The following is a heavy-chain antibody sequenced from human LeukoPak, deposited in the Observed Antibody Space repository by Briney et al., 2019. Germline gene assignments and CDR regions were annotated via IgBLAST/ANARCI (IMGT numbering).Heavy chain of an antibody. Sequence: SETMSLTCTVSGGSISSSSHYWGWIRQPPGKGLEWIGSIYYSGSTYYNPSLKSRVTISVDTSKNQFSLKLSSVTAADTAVYYCVVDSSSWPSHGFDPWGQGTLVTVSS. V-gene: IGHV4-39*01. J-gene: IGHJ5*02. D-gene: IGHD6-13*01. CDR2: IYYSGST. CDR3: VVDSSSWPSHGFDP. CDR1: GGSISSSSHY.